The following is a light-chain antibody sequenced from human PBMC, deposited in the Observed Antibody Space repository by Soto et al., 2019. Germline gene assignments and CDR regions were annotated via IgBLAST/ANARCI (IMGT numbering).Light chain of an antibody. J-gene: IGLJ1*01. CDR1: SRDVGNYKY. CDR3: FSYTSSGTYV. Sequence: QSALTQPASVAGSPGQSITISCTGTSRDVGNYKYVSWYQQPPGKAPKLMIYEVSNRPSGVSNRFSGSKSGNTASLTISGLQAEDETDYYCFSYTSSGTYVFGTGTKV. CDR2: EVS. V-gene: IGLV2-14*01.